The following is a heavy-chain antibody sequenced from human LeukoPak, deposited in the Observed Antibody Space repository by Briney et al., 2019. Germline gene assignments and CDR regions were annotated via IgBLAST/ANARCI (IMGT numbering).Heavy chain of an antibody. V-gene: IGHV5-51*01. D-gene: IGHD1-26*01. J-gene: IGHJ4*02. CDR1: GYNFTTYW. Sequence: GESLKISCKSSGYNFTTYWIGWVRQMPGKGLEWMGIIYPGDSDTTYSPSFQGQVTFSADKSISTAYLQWSSLKASDTAMYYCARRITSGSLMDFDYWGQGTLATISS. CDR3: ARRITSGSLMDFDY. CDR2: IYPGDSDT.